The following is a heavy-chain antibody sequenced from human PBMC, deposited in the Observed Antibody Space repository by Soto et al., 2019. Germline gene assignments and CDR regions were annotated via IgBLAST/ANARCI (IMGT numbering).Heavy chain of an antibody. CDR1: GGSISSSSYS. Sequence: QLQLQESGPRLVKPSETLSLTCSVSGGSISSSSYSWGWIRQPPGKGLEWIGTIYYSGRTHYNPSLAGRVAISADPPTNQLSLRLSSVTAADPAVYYCGRQPGHCGSTTCFGYYSVDVWGQGTTVTVS. D-gene: IGHD2-2*01. CDR2: IYYSGRT. V-gene: IGHV4-39*01. J-gene: IGHJ6*02. CDR3: GRQPGHCGSTTCFGYYSVDV.